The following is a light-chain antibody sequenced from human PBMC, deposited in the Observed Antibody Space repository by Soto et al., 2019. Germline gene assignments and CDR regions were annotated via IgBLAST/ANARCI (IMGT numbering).Light chain of an antibody. V-gene: IGKV3-11*01. CDR1: QSIAGY. CDR2: DTS. CDR3: QQRSNWPPIT. J-gene: IGKJ5*01. Sequence: EIVLTQSPATLSLSPGERATLSCRSSQSIAGYLAWYQKKPGQATRPLIYDTSNRVTGVPARFSGSGSGTDFTLSISSLEPEDFAVYYCQQRSNWPPITFGQGTRLEI.